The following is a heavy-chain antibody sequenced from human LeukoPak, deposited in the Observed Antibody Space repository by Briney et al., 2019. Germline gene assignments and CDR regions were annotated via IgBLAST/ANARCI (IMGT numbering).Heavy chain of an antibody. CDR3: ARGGEDIVLVPDAMSWFDP. V-gene: IGHV4-30-2*01. CDR2: IYQSGST. CDR1: GGSISSGGHS. Sequence: PSQTLSLTCAVSGGSISSGGHSWSWIRQPPGKGLEWIGYIYQSGSTYYNPSLKSRVTISINTSKNQFSLKLRSVTAADTAVYFCARGGEDIVLVPDAMSWFDPWGQGALVTVSS. J-gene: IGHJ5*02. D-gene: IGHD2-2*01.